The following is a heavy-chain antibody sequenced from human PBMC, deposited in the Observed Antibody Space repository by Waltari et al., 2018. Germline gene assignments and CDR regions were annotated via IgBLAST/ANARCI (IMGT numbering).Heavy chain of an antibody. D-gene: IGHD6-19*01. Sequence: QVQLQESGPGLVKPSETLSLTCTVSGGYISSYYWSWIRQPPGKGLEWIGYIYYSGSTNYNPSLKSRVTISVDTSKNQFSLKLSSVTAADTAVYYCAREMAVGYMDVWGKGTTVTISS. CDR3: AREMAVGYMDV. CDR1: GGYISSYY. CDR2: IYYSGST. V-gene: IGHV4-59*01. J-gene: IGHJ6*03.